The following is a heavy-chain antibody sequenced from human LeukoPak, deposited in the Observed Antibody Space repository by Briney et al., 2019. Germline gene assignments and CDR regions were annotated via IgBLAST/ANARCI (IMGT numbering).Heavy chain of an antibody. Sequence: GGSLRLSCAASGFTFSSYAMSWVRQAPGKGLEWVSAISGSGGSTYYADSVKGRFTISRDNSKNTLYLQMNSLRAEDTAVYYCAKDQIQGTAMVTLGAFDIWGQGTMVTVSS. J-gene: IGHJ3*02. CDR3: AKDQIQGTAMVTLGAFDI. D-gene: IGHD5-18*01. V-gene: IGHV3-23*01. CDR1: GFTFSSYA. CDR2: ISGSGGST.